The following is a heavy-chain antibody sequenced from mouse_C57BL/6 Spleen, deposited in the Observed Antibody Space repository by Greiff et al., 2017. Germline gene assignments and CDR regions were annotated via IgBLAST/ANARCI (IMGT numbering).Heavy chain of an antibody. Sequence: QVQLQQPGAELVRPGTSVKLSCKASGYTFTSYWMHWVKQRPGQGLEWIGVIDPSDSYTNYNQKFKGKATLTVDPSSSTAYMQLSSLPSEDSAFYCCSSPLCYCSSLFAYWGQGTLVTVSA. CDR1: GYTFTSYW. CDR3: SSPLCYCSSLFAY. V-gene: IGHV1-59*01. CDR2: IDPSDSYT. D-gene: IGHD1-1*01. J-gene: IGHJ3*01.